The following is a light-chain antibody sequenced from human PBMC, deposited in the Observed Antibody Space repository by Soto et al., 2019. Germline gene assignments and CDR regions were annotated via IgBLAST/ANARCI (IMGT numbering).Light chain of an antibody. CDR1: SSDVGGYNY. CDR3: SSYTSSSPVV. Sequence: QSALTQPASVSGSPGQSITISCTGTSSDVGGYNYVSWYQQHPGKAPKLMIYEVSNRPSGVSNRFSGSKSGKTASLTISGLQAEDEADYYCSSYTSSSPVVFGGGTKVTVL. CDR2: EVS. V-gene: IGLV2-14*01. J-gene: IGLJ2*01.